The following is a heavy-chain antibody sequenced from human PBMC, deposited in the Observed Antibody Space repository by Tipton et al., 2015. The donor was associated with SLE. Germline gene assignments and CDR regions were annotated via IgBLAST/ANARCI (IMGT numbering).Heavy chain of an antibody. CDR3: AVVYSSGYGLDY. D-gene: IGHD6-19*01. Sequence: SLRLSCAASGSTVSSNFMSWVRQAPGKGLEWVSVIYSGGSTYYADSVKDRFTVSRDNYKDTLYLQMNSLRAEDTAVYYCAVVYSSGYGLDYWGQGTLATVSS. J-gene: IGHJ4*02. CDR2: IYSGGST. CDR1: GSTVSSNF. V-gene: IGHV3-66*01.